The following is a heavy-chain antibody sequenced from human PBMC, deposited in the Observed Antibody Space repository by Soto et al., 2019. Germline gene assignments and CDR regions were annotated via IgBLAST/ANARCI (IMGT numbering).Heavy chain of an antibody. CDR3: ATHPAISATSFYGMDV. CDR1: GASFSSSSYY. V-gene: IGHV4-39*01. CDR2: MHYSGTT. J-gene: IGHJ6*02. D-gene: IGHD3-3*01. Sequence: PSETLSLTCSVSGASFSSSSYYWGWIRQPPEKGLEWIATMHYSGTTYYNPSLKSRVTVSIDTSKDQFSLKLTSVTAADTAMYYCATHPAISATSFYGMDVWGHGTTVTVSS.